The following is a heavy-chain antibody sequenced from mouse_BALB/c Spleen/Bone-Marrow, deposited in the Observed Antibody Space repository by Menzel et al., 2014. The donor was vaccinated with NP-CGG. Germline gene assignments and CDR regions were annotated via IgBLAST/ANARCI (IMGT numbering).Heavy chain of an antibody. CDR3: ARTMIYFYAMDY. Sequence: VQLQQSGPELVKPGASVRVSCKASGYTFTNFVIYWVKQRPGQGLEWIGYVNPYNDGTKYNEKFKGKATLTSDKSSTTAYIELSSLTSEDSAVYYCARTMIYFYAMDYWGQGTSVTVSS. CDR2: VNPYNDGT. CDR1: GYTFTNFV. D-gene: IGHD2-4*01. V-gene: IGHV1-14*01. J-gene: IGHJ4*01.